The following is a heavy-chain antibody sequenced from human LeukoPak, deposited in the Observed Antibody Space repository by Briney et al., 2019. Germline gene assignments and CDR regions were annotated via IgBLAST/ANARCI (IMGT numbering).Heavy chain of an antibody. Sequence: SQTLSLTCAISGDSVSSNSAAWNWIRQSPSRGLEWLGGTYYRSKWYNDYAVSVKSRITINPDTSKNQFSLQLNSVTPEDTAVYYCARSTPPTSIAASGHFDYWGQGTLVTVSS. CDR1: GDSVSSNSAA. CDR3: ARSTPPTSIAASGHFDY. V-gene: IGHV6-1*01. D-gene: IGHD6-6*01. CDR2: TYYRSKWYN. J-gene: IGHJ4*02.